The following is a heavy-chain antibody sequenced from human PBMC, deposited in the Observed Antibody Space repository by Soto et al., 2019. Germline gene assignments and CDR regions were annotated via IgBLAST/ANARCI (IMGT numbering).Heavy chain of an antibody. Sequence: QVQLVESGGGVVQPGRSLRLSCAASGFTFSSYGMHWVRQAPGKGLEWVAVIWYDGSNKYYADFVKGRFTISRDNSKNTLYLQMNSLRAEDTAVYYCARHPSGWPYYFDYWGQGTLVTVSS. CDR2: IWYDGSNK. CDR3: ARHPSGWPYYFDY. V-gene: IGHV3-33*01. D-gene: IGHD6-19*01. J-gene: IGHJ4*02. CDR1: GFTFSSYG.